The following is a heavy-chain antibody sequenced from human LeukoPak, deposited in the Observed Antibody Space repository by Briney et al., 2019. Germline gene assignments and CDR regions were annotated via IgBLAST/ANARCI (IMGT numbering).Heavy chain of an antibody. CDR3: ARQEMNRGWAFDI. Sequence: SETLSLTCTVSGGSISSSSYYWDWIRQPPGKGLEWIGGIYHSGSPYYNPSLKSRVTVSVDTSKNQFSLKLSSVTAADTAVYYCARQEMNRGWAFDIWGQGTMVTVSS. CDR2: IYHSGSP. D-gene: IGHD3-22*01. V-gene: IGHV4-39*01. CDR1: GGSISSSSYY. J-gene: IGHJ3*02.